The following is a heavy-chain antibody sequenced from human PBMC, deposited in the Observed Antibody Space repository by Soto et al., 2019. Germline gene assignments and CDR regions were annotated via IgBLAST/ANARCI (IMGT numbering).Heavy chain of an antibody. J-gene: IGHJ6*03. CDR3: AKDPRIGATGRTSVRYYYYYMDV. V-gene: IGHV3-30*18. CDR1: GFIFSTYA. CDR2: ISNDGSNK. Sequence: QVQLVESGGGVVQPGRSLRLSCAASGFIFSTYAMHWVRQAPGKGLEWVAVISNDGSNKYYADSVKGRFTISRDNSKNTLYLQMNSLRAEDTAMYYCAKDPRIGATGRTSVRYYYYYMDVWGKGTTVTVSS. D-gene: IGHD1-1*01.